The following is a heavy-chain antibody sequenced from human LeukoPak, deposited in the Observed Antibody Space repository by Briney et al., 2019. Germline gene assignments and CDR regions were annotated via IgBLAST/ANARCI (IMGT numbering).Heavy chain of an antibody. CDR1: GFTFSTYN. V-gene: IGHV3-21*04. D-gene: IGHD6-13*01. CDR3: ARVRRSWYVDY. CDR2: ITTSSTYI. J-gene: IGHJ4*02. Sequence: GGSLRLSCAASGFTFSTYNMNWVRQAPGKGLEWVSSITTSSTYIYYADSVKGRFTISRDNAKNSLYLQMNSLRSDDTAVYYCARVRRSWYVDYWGQGTLVTVSS.